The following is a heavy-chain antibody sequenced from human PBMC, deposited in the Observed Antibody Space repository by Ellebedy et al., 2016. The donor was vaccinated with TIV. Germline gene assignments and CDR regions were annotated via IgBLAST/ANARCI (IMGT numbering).Heavy chain of an antibody. D-gene: IGHD2-2*02. CDR2: IKQDGSEQ. V-gene: IGHV3-7*01. J-gene: IGHJ5*02. Sequence: GESLKISXAASGFTFSNYWMSWVRQAPGKGLEWVANIKQDGSEQYYVDSVKGRFTISRDNAKNSLYLQMNSLRAEDTAVYYCARDVKYCTSTSCYTWQQLDWFDPWGQGTLVTVSS. CDR3: ARDVKYCTSTSCYTWQQLDWFDP. CDR1: GFTFSNYW.